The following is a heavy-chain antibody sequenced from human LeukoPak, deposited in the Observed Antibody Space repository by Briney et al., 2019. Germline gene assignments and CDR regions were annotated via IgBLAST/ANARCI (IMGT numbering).Heavy chain of an antibody. Sequence: ASVKVSCKASGYTFTSYGISWVRQAPGQGLEWMGWISAYNGNTNYAQKLQGRVTMTTDTSTSTAYRELRSLRSDDTAVYYCARDGRFYSSGWKPFDYWGQGTLVTVSS. CDR3: ARDGRFYSSGWKPFDY. CDR2: ISAYNGNT. V-gene: IGHV1-18*01. J-gene: IGHJ4*02. CDR1: GYTFTSYG. D-gene: IGHD6-19*01.